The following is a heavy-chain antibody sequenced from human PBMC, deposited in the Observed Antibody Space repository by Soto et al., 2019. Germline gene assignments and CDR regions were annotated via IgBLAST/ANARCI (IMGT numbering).Heavy chain of an antibody. CDR1: GYTFTSYY. CDR3: ASPLNYDFWSGYPSRYYYGMDV. J-gene: IGHJ6*02. CDR2: INPSGGST. D-gene: IGHD3-3*01. V-gene: IGHV1-46*01. Sequence: VASVKVSCKASGYTFTSYYMHWVRQAPGQGLEWMGIINPSGGSTSYAQKFQGRVTMTRDTSTSTVYMELSSLRSEDTAVYYCASPLNYDFWSGYPSRYYYGMDVWGQGTTVTVSS.